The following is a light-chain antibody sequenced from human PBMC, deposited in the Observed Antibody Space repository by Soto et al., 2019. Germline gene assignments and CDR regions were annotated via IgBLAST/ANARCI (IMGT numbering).Light chain of an antibody. V-gene: IGKV1-33*01. J-gene: IGKJ5*01. CDR2: AAS. Sequence: DIQMTQSPSSLSASVGDRVTITCRTSETISTYVIWYQKKPGKAPKLLIYAASSLQSGVPSRFRGSGSGTDFTFTISRLQPEDIATYYCQQYENLPTFGQGTRLEIK. CDR3: QQYENLPT. CDR1: ETISTY.